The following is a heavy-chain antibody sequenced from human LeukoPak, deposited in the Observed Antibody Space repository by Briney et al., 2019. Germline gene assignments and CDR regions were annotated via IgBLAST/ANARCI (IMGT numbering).Heavy chain of an antibody. D-gene: IGHD1-26*01. CDR1: GYTFTSYG. J-gene: IGHJ5*02. CDR2: IIPIFGTA. CDR3: ARSPGPPPTNWFDP. Sequence: SVKVSCKASGYTFTSYGINWVRQAPGQGLEWMGGIIPIFGTANYAQKFQGRVTITADESTSTAYMEVRSLRSEDTAVYYCARSPGPPPTNWFDPWGQGTLVTVSS. V-gene: IGHV1-69*13.